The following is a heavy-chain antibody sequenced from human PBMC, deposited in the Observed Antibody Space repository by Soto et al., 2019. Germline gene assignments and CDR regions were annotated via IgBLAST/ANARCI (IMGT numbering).Heavy chain of an antibody. D-gene: IGHD5-12*01. CDR2: TRNKANSHTT. CDR3: ARTKLVATGGDYFEY. V-gene: IGHV3-72*01. CDR1: GFTLSDNY. J-gene: IGHJ4*02. Sequence: LILSCPESGFTLSDNYIDRVGQAPLKGLEWVGRTRNKANSHTTEYAAPVKGRFTISRDDSKNSVYLQMNSLKTEDTAVYFCARTKLVATGGDYFEYWGQGTLVTVSS.